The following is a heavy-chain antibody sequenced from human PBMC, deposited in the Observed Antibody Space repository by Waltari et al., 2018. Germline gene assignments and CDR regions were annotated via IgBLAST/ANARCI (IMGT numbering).Heavy chain of an antibody. D-gene: IGHD1-26*01. CDR1: GYRFTAYH. CDR3: ATEDTLMGAGSGQTPAFDF. CDR2: INPRTGGT. V-gene: IGHV1-2*02. J-gene: IGHJ4*02. Sequence: QVQLVQSAAEVKKPGASVKVSCKASGYRFTAYHINRVRQAPGQGLEWMGWINPRTGGTHFAQKFQGRVTMTRDTSTTTADMELSRLTSDDTAVYYCATEDTLMGAGSGQTPAFDFWGQGALVTVSS.